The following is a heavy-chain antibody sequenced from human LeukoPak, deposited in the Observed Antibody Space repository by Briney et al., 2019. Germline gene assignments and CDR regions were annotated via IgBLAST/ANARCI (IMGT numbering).Heavy chain of an antibody. J-gene: IGHJ6*03. V-gene: IGHV4-34*01. CDR3: ARLIVVVPAASGDMDV. D-gene: IGHD2-2*01. Sequence: SETLSLTCAVYGGSFSGYYWSWIRQPPGKGLEWIGEINHSGSTNYNPSFKSRVTISVDTSKNQFSLKLSSVTAADTAVYYCARLIVVVPAASGDMDVWGKGTTVTVSS. CDR1: GGSFSGYY. CDR2: INHSGST.